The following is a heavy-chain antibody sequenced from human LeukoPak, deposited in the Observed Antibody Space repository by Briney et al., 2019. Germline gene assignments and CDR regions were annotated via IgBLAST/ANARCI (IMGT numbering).Heavy chain of an antibody. CDR2: INTNTGNP. CDR3: ARLPAGAKLGYCSGGSCLVDY. CDR1: GYTFTSYA. D-gene: IGHD2-15*01. J-gene: IGHJ4*02. V-gene: IGHV7-4-1*02. Sequence: ASVKVSCKASGYTFTSYAMNWVRQAPGQGLEWMGWINTNTGNPTYAQGFTGRFVFSLDTSVSTAYLQISSLKAEDTAVYYCARLPAGAKLGYCSGGSCLVDYWGQGTLVTVSS.